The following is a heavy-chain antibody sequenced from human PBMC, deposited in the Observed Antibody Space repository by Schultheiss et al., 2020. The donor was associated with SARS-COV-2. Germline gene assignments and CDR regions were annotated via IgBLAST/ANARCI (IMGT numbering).Heavy chain of an antibody. V-gene: IGHV3-23*01. CDR1: GFTFSSYA. CDR2: ISGSGGST. D-gene: IGHD3-22*01. CDR3: AKALTDITMIVVVISPYFDY. Sequence: GGSLRLSCAASGFTFSSYAMNWVRQAPGKGLEWVSAISGSGGSTYYADSVKGRFTISRDNSKNTLYLQMNSLRAEDTAVYYCAKALTDITMIVVVISPYFDYWGQGTLVTVPQ. J-gene: IGHJ4*02.